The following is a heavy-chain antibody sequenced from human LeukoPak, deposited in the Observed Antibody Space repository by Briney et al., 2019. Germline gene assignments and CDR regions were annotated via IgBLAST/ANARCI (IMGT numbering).Heavy chain of an antibody. J-gene: IGHJ3*02. CDR3: ARALGDAFDI. CDR1: GGSIGSGGYS. V-gene: IGHV4-30-2*01. CDR2: IYHSGST. D-gene: IGHD3-10*01. Sequence: PSETLSLTCTVSGGSIGSGGYSWSWIRQPPGKGLEWIGYIYHSGSTYYNPSLKSRVTISVDRSKNQFSLKLSSVTAADTAVYYCARALGDAFDIWGQGTMVTVS.